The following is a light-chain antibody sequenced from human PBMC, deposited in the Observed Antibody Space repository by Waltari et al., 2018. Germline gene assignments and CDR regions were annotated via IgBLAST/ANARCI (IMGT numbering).Light chain of an antibody. CDR3: QVWDISTDHRWV. Sequence: SYVLSQPPSVSVAPGKTASTPCGGINTGSTSTHWYQQKPGLAPVLLVSYVSGRPSGIPERFSGSNSGNMATLTISRVEPGDEAAYSCQVWDISTDHRWVFGGGTKLTVL. CDR1: NTGSTS. V-gene: IGLV3-21*03. CDR2: YVS. J-gene: IGLJ3*02.